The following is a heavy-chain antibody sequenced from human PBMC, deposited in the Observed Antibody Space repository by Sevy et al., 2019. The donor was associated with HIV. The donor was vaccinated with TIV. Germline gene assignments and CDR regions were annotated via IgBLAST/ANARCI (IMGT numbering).Heavy chain of an antibody. CDR3: ARDLVIPATTDYFYYGMDV. V-gene: IGHV3-21*04. J-gene: IGHJ6*02. CDR1: GFIIRTYN. CDR2: ISSSSTYI. Sequence: GGALRLSCAASGFIIRTYNMNWVRQAPGKGLEWVSSISSSSTYIYYAYSVKGRFTISRDNAKNSLYLQMSSLRAEDTVVYYCARDLVIPATTDYFYYGMDVWGQGATVTVSS. D-gene: IGHD2-15*01.